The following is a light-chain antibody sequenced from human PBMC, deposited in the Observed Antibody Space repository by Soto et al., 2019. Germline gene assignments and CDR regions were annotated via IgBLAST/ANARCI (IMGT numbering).Light chain of an antibody. Sequence: DIQMTQSPSSLSASVGDSVTITCRASQSISNYLNWYQQKPGKAPKLLVDAASRLQSGVPSRFSGSGSVTDFTLTIRSLQPEDFATYYCQQSYSTPFTFGPGTKVDIK. CDR3: QQSYSTPFT. CDR1: QSISNY. CDR2: AAS. J-gene: IGKJ3*01. V-gene: IGKV1-39*01.